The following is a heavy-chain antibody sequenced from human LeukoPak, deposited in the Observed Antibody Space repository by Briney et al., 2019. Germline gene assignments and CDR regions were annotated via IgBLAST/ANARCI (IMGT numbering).Heavy chain of an antibody. J-gene: IGHJ4*02. CDR1: GGSISNSY. Sequence: SETLSLTCTVSGGSISNSYWGWIRQPPGKGLEWIGGIYYSGNTYYNASLKSQVSISIDTSKNQFSLRLTSVTAADTAVYYCARQTGSGLFILPGGQGTLVTVSS. CDR3: ARQTGSGLFILP. V-gene: IGHV4-39*01. D-gene: IGHD3/OR15-3a*01. CDR2: IYYSGNT.